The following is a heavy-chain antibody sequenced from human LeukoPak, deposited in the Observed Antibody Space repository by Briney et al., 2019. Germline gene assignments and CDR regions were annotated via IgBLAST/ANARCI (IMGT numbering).Heavy chain of an antibody. D-gene: IGHD4-17*01. CDR1: AASFNTHY. Sequence: SETLSLTCTVSAASFNTHYWSWIRQPPGKGLEWIGYISYGGSTNYNPSLKSRGTISVDTSKNQFFLRLTSLTAADTAVYYCARDPTTVTKGFDIWGQGTMVTVSS. V-gene: IGHV4-59*11. CDR2: ISYGGST. J-gene: IGHJ3*02. CDR3: ARDPTTVTKGFDI.